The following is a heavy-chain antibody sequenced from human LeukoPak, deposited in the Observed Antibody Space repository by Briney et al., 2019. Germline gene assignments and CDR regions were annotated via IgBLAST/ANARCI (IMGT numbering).Heavy chain of an antibody. V-gene: IGHV3-73*01. D-gene: IGHD2-15*01. CDR3: TRLGYCSGGSCS. CDR2: IRSKANSYAT. J-gene: IGHJ4*02. Sequence: GGSLKLSCAASGFTFSGSAMHWVRQASGKGLEWVGRIRSKANSYATAYAASVKGRLTISRDDSKNTAYLQMNSLKTEDTAVYYCTRLGYCSGGSCSWGQGTLVTVSS. CDR1: GFTFSGSA.